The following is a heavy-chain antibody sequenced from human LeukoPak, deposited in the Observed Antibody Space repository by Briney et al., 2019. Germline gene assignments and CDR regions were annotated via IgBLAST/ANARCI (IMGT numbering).Heavy chain of an antibody. V-gene: IGHV1-8*02. D-gene: IGHD6-13*01. CDR3: SRGPEYSSSWYVLDRYYYYYYIDV. CDR2: MNPNSGNT. CDR1: GGTFISYA. J-gene: IGHJ6*03. Sequence: ASVKVSCKASGGTFISYAISWGRQATGQGLERMGWMNPNSGNTGYAQKFQSRVTTTRNTTISKPFMQLSSLGSADTAALYCSRGPEYSSSWYVLDRYYYYYYIDVWGKGTTVSISS.